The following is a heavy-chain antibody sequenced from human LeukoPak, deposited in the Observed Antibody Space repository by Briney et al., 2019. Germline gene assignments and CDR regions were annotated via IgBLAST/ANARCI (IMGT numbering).Heavy chain of an antibody. V-gene: IGHV3-53*01. Sequence: GGSLRLSCAASGFTFDDYGLSWVRQAPGKVLEWVSVIYSGGSTYYADSVKGRFTISRDNSKNTLYLQMNSLRAEDTAVYYCARSHYGDPFDYWGQGTLVTVSS. CDR1: GFTFDDYG. CDR3: ARSHYGDPFDY. D-gene: IGHD4-17*01. J-gene: IGHJ4*02. CDR2: IYSGGST.